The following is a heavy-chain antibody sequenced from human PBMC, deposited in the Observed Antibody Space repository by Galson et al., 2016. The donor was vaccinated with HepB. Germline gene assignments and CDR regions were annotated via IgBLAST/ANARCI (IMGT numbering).Heavy chain of an antibody. CDR1: GFSLSSYW. CDR2: IDQSERER. Sequence: SLRLSCAASGFSLSSYWMSWVRQAPGKGLEWVASIDQSERERDYVDSVKGRLTISRDNAKNTLYLHMNSLRVEDTAIYYCAIDPSQWHDLLFGNWAQGTLVTVSA. J-gene: IGHJ4*02. V-gene: IGHV3-7*03. D-gene: IGHD6-19*01. CDR3: AIDPSQWHDLLFGN.